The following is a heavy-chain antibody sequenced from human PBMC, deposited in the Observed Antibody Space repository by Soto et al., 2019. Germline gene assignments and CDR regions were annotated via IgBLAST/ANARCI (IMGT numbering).Heavy chain of an antibody. CDR3: ARDRLASSWRYYYGMDV. Sequence: GASVKVSCKASGYTFISYAMQWVRQAPGQRLEWMGWIIPGNGNTKSSQKFQGRITFTRDTSANTAYMEVSSLRSDDTAVYYCARDRLASSWRYYYGMDVWGQGTTVTVS. J-gene: IGHJ6*02. CDR2: IIPGNGNT. CDR1: GYTFISYA. V-gene: IGHV1-3*01. D-gene: IGHD6-13*01.